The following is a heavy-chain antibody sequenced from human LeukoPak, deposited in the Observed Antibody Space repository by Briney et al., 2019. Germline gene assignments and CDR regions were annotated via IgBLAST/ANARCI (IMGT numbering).Heavy chain of an antibody. D-gene: IGHD3-16*01. J-gene: IGHJ4*02. CDR3: GGGGYGGTFFLDY. V-gene: IGHV3-23*01. CDR2: IKSGGSYT. Sequence: PGGSLRLSCAVSGFTFSTYAMSWVRQAPGKGLEWVSSIKSGGSYTYYADSVKGRFTISRDNSKSTLYLQMNSLTAEDTAVYYWGGGGYGGTFFLDYGGQETLVPVP. CDR1: GFTFSTYA.